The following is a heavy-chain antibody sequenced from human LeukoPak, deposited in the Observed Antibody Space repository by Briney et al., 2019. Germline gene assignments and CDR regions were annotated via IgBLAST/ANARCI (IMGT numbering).Heavy chain of an antibody. Sequence: SVKVSCKASGGTFSSYTISWGRQAPGQGLEWMGGIIPIFGTANYAQKFQGRVTMTRDTSTSTVYMELSSLRSEDTAVYYCARDKKLMYYYGPTIIGAPGYWGQGTLVTVSS. D-gene: IGHD3-10*01. CDR2: IIPIFGTA. CDR3: ARDKKLMYYYGPTIIGAPGY. CDR1: GGTFSSYT. J-gene: IGHJ4*02. V-gene: IGHV1-69*05.